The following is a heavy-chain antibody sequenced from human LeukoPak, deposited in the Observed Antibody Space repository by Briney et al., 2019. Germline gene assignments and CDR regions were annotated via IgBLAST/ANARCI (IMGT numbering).Heavy chain of an antibody. CDR1: GGSISSSSYY. V-gene: IGHV4-39*01. CDR3: ARHNPKGTIFGGRSKGWFDP. D-gene: IGHD3-3*01. J-gene: IGHJ5*02. CDR2: IYYSESN. Sequence: SETLSLTCTVSGGSISSSSYYWGRIRQPPGKGLEWIVSIYYSESNYYNPSLKSRVTISVPTSKTQYSLKLSSVPAADTAVYYCARHNPKGTIFGGRSKGWFDPGGQGTLVTVS.